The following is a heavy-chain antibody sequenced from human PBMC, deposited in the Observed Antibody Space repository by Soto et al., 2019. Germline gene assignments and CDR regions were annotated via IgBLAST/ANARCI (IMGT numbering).Heavy chain of an antibody. D-gene: IGHD3-16*01. CDR1: GYTFIRYG. J-gene: IGHJ6*02. V-gene: IGHV1-18*01. CDR2: IRPYKDDT. CDR3: ARGGYYDHTWGKLSHYGLDV. Sequence: QVQLVQSAAEVKKPGASVKVSCKASGYTFIRYGITWVRQAPGQGLEWMGWIRPYKDDTIYEQKGECRVTMITDTSTRTVDMELRRLKSHDTAVYYCARGGYYDHTWGKLSHYGLDVWGQGTSVTVSS.